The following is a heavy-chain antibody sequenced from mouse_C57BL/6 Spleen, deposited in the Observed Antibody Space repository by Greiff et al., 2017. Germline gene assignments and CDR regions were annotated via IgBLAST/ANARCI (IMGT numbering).Heavy chain of an antibody. V-gene: IGHV1-61*01. Sequence: QVQLQQPGAELVRPGSSVKLSCKASGYTFTSYWMDWVKQRPGQGLEWIGNIYPSDSETHYNQKFKDKATLTVDKSSSTAYMQLSSLTSEDSAVYYCARSLIYYGYDDWFAYWGQGTLVTVSA. CDR3: ARSLIYYGYDDWFAY. CDR1: GYTFTSYW. CDR2: IYPSDSET. D-gene: IGHD2-2*01. J-gene: IGHJ3*01.